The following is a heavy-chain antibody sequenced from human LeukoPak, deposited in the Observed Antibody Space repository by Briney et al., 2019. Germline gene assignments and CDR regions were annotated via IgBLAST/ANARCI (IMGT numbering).Heavy chain of an antibody. CDR2: IRYDGSNK. D-gene: IGHD3-10*01. Sequence: GSLRLSCAASGFTFSSYGMHWVRQAPGKGLEWVAFIRYDGSNKYYADSVKGRFTISRDNSKNTLYLQMNSLRAEDTAVYYCAKDSHYYGSGSYYKAAFDIWGQGTMVTVSS. J-gene: IGHJ3*02. CDR1: GFTFSSYG. CDR3: AKDSHYYGSGSYYKAAFDI. V-gene: IGHV3-30*02.